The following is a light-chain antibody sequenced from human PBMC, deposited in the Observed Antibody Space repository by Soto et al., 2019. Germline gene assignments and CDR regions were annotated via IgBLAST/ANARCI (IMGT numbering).Light chain of an antibody. CDR3: SSYTSSSTYV. CDR1: SSDVGDYNY. V-gene: IGLV2-14*01. Sequence: QSALTQPASVSGSPGQSITISCTGTSSDVGDYNYVSWYQQVPGKAPKVMIYEVSNRPSGVSNRFSGSKSGITASLTISGLQAEDEDDYYCSSYTSSSTYVFGTGTKLTVL. J-gene: IGLJ1*01. CDR2: EVS.